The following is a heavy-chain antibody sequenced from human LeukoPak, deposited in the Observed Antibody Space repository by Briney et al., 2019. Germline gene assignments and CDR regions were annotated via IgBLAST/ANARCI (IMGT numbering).Heavy chain of an antibody. CDR2: VSLSGLT. D-gene: IGHD2-8*01. V-gene: IGHV4-4*02. CDR3: SRENGAFSPFGY. J-gene: IGHJ4*02. CDR1: GGSITSTNW. Sequence: PSGTLSLTFGVSGGSITSTNWWSWVRQPPGQGLEWIGEVSLSGLTNYNPCLNSRVIMALDTSKNHLSLNLTSVTAADTAVYYCSRENGAFSPFGYWGQGTLVTVPS.